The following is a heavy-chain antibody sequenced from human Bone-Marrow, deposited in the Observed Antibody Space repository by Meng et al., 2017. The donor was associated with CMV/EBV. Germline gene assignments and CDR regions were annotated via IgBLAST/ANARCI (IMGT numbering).Heavy chain of an antibody. CDR3: ARGGYSYGLHNFDY. CDR2: ISSSSSYI. CDR1: GFTFSSYS. J-gene: IGHJ4*02. V-gene: IGHV3-21*01. D-gene: IGHD5-18*01. Sequence: GESLKISGAASGFTFSSYSMNWVRQAPGKGLEWVSSISSSSSYIYYADSVKGRFTISRDNAKNSLYLQMNSLRAEDTAVYYCARGGYSYGLHNFDYWGQGTLVTVSS.